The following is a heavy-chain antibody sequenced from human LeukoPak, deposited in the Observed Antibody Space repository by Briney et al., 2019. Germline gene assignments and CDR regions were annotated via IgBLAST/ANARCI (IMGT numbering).Heavy chain of an antibody. Sequence: ASVKVSCKASGYTFTSYGISWVRQAPGQGLEWMGWISAYNGNTNYAQKLQGRVTMTTDTSTSTAYMELRSLRSDDTAVYYCARAGPTVTTPYAFDIWGQGTMVTVSS. V-gene: IGHV1-18*01. CDR2: ISAYNGNT. CDR3: ARAGPTVTTPYAFDI. D-gene: IGHD4-17*01. CDR1: GYTFTSYG. J-gene: IGHJ3*02.